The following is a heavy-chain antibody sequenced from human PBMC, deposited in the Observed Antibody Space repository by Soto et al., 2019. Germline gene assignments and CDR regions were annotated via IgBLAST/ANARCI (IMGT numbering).Heavy chain of an antibody. CDR1: GASITSDDYY. V-gene: IGHV4-30-4*01. J-gene: IGHJ5*02. D-gene: IGHD3-10*01. CDR3: ARMYYYGLGSYVFWFDP. CDR2: SYYSGTT. Sequence: QVQLQESGPGLVKPSQTLSLTCTVSGASITSDDYYWSWIRQSPGKGLEWIGHSYYSGTTYYNPSLKSRVAISVNTSKKQLSLRLRSVTAADTAVYYCARMYYYGLGSYVFWFDPWGQGTLVTVSS.